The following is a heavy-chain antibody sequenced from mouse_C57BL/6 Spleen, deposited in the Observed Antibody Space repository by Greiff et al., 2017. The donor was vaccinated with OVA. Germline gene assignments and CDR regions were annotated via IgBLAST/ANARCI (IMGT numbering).Heavy chain of an antibody. CDR2: IYPGDGDT. CDR3: ARLRYSTLYYAMDY. Sequence: QVQLQQSGAELVKPGASVKISCKASGYAFSSYWMNWVKQRPGKGLEWIGQIYPGDGDTNYNGKFKGKATLTADKSSSTAYMQLSSLTSEDSAVYFCARLRYSTLYYAMDYWGQGTSVTVSS. J-gene: IGHJ4*01. V-gene: IGHV1-80*01. CDR1: GYAFSSYW. D-gene: IGHD2-5*01.